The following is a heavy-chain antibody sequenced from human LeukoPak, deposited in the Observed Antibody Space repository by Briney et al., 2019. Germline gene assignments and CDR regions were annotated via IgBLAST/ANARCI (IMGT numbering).Heavy chain of an antibody. V-gene: IGHV1-46*01. CDR3: ARDLRIAAAGTGYDYYGMDV. J-gene: IGHJ6*02. Sequence: ASVKVSCKASGYTFTSYYMHWVRQAPGQGLEWMGIINPSGGSTSYAQKFQGRVTMTRDTSTSTVYMGLSSLRSEDTAVYYCARDLRIAAAGTGYDYYGMDVWGQGTTVTVSS. CDR1: GYTFTSYY. D-gene: IGHD6-13*01. CDR2: INPSGGST.